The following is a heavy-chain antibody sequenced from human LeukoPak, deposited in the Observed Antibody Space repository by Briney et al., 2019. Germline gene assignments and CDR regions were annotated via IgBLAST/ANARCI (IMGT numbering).Heavy chain of an antibody. D-gene: IGHD6-6*01. J-gene: IGHJ4*02. CDR1: GFTLSSYA. CDR2: ISGRGGST. CDR3: AKVSSSWSPVGFDY. Sequence: GGALRLSCAASGFTLSSYAMSWVRQAPGKGLEWVSAISGRGGSTYYADSVKGRFTISRDNSKNTLYLQMSSLRAEDTAVYYCAKVSSSWSPVGFDYWGQGTLVTVSS. V-gene: IGHV3-23*01.